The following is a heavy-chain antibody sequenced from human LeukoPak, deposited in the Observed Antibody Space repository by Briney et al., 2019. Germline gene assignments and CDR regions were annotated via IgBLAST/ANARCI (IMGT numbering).Heavy chain of an antibody. CDR2: IYSGGST. V-gene: IGHV3-53*01. D-gene: IGHD6-19*01. CDR1: GFTVSSNY. CDR3: ARTAVAGRGLDY. Sequence: GGSLRLSCAASGFTVSSNYMSWVRQAPGKGLEWVSVIYSGGSTYYADSVKGRFTISRDNSKNTLYLQMNSLRAEDTAVYYCARTAVAGRGLDYWGQGILVTVSS. J-gene: IGHJ4*02.